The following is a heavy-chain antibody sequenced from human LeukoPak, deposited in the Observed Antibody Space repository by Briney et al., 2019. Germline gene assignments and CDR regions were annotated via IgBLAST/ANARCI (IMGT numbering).Heavy chain of an antibody. D-gene: IGHD2-8*01. CDR1: GFSFSNSW. CDR3: AYAIAGSWDM. Sequence: PGGSLRLSCVASGFSFSNSWMSWVRQAPGRGLEWVANIKEDGSDKYYMDSVKGRFTISRDNAKNSLYLQMNSLRAEDTAVYYCAYAIAGSWDMGGQGTLVTVSS. V-gene: IGHV3-7*01. CDR2: IKEDGSDK. J-gene: IGHJ4*02.